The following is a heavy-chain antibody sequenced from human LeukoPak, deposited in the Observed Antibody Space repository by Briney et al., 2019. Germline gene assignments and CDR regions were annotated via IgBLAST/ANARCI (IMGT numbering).Heavy chain of an antibody. CDR2: ISGYNGNT. D-gene: IGHD3-10*01. CDR3: ARDRRYYGSGSYYGDNWFDP. V-gene: IGHV1-18*01. J-gene: IGHJ5*02. Sequence: GASVKVSCKASGYTFSSYGISWVRQGPGQGLEWMGWISGYNGNTNYAQKVQGRVTMTTDTSTSTAYMELRSLRSDDTAVYYCARDRRYYGSGSYYGDNWFDPWDQGTLVTVSS. CDR1: GYTFSSYG.